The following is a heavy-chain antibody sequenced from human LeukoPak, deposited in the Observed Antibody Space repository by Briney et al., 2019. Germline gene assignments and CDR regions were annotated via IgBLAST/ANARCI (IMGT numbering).Heavy chain of an antibody. Sequence: SETLSLTCTVSGGSIGSGVSYWSWIRQHPGKGLEWIAYIYYSGSSSYNPSLKSRVTISVDTSKNQFSLKLSSVTAADTAVYYCARDYRFDSGYDLLDAFDVWGQGTMVTVSS. CDR2: IYYSGSS. V-gene: IGHV4-31*03. D-gene: IGHD5-12*01. J-gene: IGHJ3*01. CDR3: ARDYRFDSGYDLLDAFDV. CDR1: GGSIGSGVSY.